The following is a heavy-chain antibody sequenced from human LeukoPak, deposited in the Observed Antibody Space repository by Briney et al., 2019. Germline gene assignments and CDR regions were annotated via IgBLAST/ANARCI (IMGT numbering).Heavy chain of an antibody. CDR3: ARRYFDY. V-gene: IGHV3-7*03. J-gene: IGHJ4*02. Sequence: PGGSLSLSCAASGFTLNSYWMSWVRQAPGKGLEWVANIKEDGSEKYYVDSVKGRFTISRDNAKNSLYLQMNSLRAEDTAVYYCARRYFDYWGQGTLVTVSS. CDR1: GFTLNSYW. D-gene: IGHD3-16*02. CDR2: IKEDGSEK.